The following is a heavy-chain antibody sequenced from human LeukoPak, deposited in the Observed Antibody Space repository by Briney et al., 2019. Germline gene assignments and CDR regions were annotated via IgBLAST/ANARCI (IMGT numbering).Heavy chain of an antibody. D-gene: IGHD6-13*01. CDR3: AREGIAAAGDYYYGMDV. V-gene: IGHV1-69*13. CDR1: GGTFSSYA. CDR2: IIPIFGTA. Sequence: GASVKVSCKASGGTFSSYAISWVRQAPGQGLEWMGGIIPIFGTANYAQKFQGRVTITADGSTSTAYMELSSLRSEDTAVYYCAREGIAAAGDYYYGMDVWGQGTTVTVSS. J-gene: IGHJ6*02.